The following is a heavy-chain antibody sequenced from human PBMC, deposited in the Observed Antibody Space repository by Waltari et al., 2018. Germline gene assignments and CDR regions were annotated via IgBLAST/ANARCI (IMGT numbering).Heavy chain of an antibody. CDR3: ATHKLGISQHYYHMGA. CDR2: IIPIFGIP. J-gene: IGHJ6*03. V-gene: IGHV1-69*12. CDR1: GGPFGGYG. Sequence: VQLVQSGAEVRTPGSSVKVSCKASGGPFGGYGISWVRLVPGQRLEWLGVIIPIFGIPDYSQKFQDRLTITVDESTSTAYMELSSLTSEDTAIYFCATHKLGISQHYYHMGAWGKGTTVTISS. D-gene: IGHD3-3*02.